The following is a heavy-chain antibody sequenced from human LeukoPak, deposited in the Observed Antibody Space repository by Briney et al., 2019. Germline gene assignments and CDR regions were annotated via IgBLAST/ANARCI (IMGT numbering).Heavy chain of an antibody. Sequence: PSETLSLTCTVSGGSISSSSYYWGWIRQPPGKGLEWIGSIYHSGSTYYNPSLKSRVTISVDTPKNQFSLKLSSVTAADTAVYYCARDPKWGDAFDIWGQGTMVTVSS. D-gene: IGHD1-26*01. V-gene: IGHV4-39*07. CDR2: IYHSGST. CDR1: GGSISSSSYY. J-gene: IGHJ3*02. CDR3: ARDPKWGDAFDI.